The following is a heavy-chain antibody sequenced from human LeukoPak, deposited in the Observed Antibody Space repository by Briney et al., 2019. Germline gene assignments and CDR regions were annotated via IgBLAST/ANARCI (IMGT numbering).Heavy chain of an antibody. D-gene: IGHD1-26*01. CDR1: GFTFSSYS. J-gene: IGHJ5*02. CDR3: ASTHAGELPVP. CDR2: ISSSSSYI. Sequence: GGSLRLSCAASGFTFSSYSMNWVRQAPGRGLEWVSSISSSSSYIYYADSVKGGFTISRDNAKNSLYLQMNSLRAEDTAVYYCASTHAGELPVPWGQGTLVTVSS. V-gene: IGHV3-21*01.